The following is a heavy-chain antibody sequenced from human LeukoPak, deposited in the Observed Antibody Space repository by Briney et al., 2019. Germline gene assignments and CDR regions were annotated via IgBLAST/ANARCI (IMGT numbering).Heavy chain of an antibody. J-gene: IGHJ2*01. CDR3: ACCRVYGDYRTVYPARPRYFDL. CDR2: INHSGST. Sequence: PSETLSLTCAVYGGSFSGYYWSWIRQPPGKGLEWIGEINHSGSTNYNPPLKSRVTISVDTSKNQFSLTLRSVTAGDTAVYAWACCRVYGDYRTVYPARPRYFDLWGRGTLVTVSS. V-gene: IGHV4-34*01. CDR1: GGSFSGYY. D-gene: IGHD4-17*01.